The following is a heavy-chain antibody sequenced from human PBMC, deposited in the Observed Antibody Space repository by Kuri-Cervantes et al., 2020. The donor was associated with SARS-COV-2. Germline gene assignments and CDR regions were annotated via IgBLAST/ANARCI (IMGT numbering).Heavy chain of an antibody. J-gene: IGHJ6*03. Sequence: GESLKISCAASEFTFSSYVMHWVRQAPGKGLEWVAFIRYDGSNKYYADSVKCRFTISRDNSKNTLYLQMNSLRAEDTAVYYCAKAGENYYYYYMDVWGKGTTVTVSS. CDR2: IRYDGSNK. V-gene: IGHV3-30*02. D-gene: IGHD3-16*01. CDR1: EFTFSSYV. CDR3: AKAGENYYYYYMDV.